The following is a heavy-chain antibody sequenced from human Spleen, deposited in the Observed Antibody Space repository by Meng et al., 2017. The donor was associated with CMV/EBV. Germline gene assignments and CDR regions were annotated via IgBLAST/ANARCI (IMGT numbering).Heavy chain of an antibody. Sequence: TCTVSGGSVSNGNYYWSWIRQPPGKALEWIAYIYYTGSTNYSPSLESRVTISVDTSNNQFSLKLSSVTAADTAVYYCARTVRGYYDLWGRGTLVTVSS. CDR3: ARTVRGYYDL. CDR2: IYYTGST. CDR1: GGSVSNGNYY. D-gene: IGHD3-10*02. J-gene: IGHJ2*01. V-gene: IGHV4-61*01.